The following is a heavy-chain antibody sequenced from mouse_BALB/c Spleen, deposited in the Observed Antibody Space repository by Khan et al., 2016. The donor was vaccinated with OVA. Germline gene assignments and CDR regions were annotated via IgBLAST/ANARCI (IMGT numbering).Heavy chain of an antibody. J-gene: IGHJ3*01. CDR2: INYDGNI. Sequence: EVQLQESGPGLVKPSQSLSLTCSVTDYSITSGYYWNWIRQFPGNKLEWMAYINYDGNINYNPSLKNRISITRDTSKNQFFLKLDSVTTDDTATYFCASSYGYLGFAYWGQGTLVTVSA. CDR3: ASSYGYLGFAY. V-gene: IGHV3-6*02. CDR1: DYSITSGYY. D-gene: IGHD1-2*01.